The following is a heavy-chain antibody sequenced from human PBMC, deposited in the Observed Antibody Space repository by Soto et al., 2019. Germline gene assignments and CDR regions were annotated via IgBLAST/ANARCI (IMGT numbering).Heavy chain of an antibody. CDR2: IYHSGST. Sequence: PSETLSLTCAVSGGSISSGGYSWSWIRQPPGKGLEWIGYIYHSGSTYYNPSLKSRVTISVDRSKNQFSLKLSSVTAADTAVYYCARGYDSSGYYLWGQGTLVTVSS. CDR3: ARGYDSSGYYL. V-gene: IGHV4-30-2*01. D-gene: IGHD3-22*01. J-gene: IGHJ4*02. CDR1: GGSISSGGYS.